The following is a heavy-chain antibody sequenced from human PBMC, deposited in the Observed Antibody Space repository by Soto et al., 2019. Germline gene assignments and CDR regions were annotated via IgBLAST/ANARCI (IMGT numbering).Heavy chain of an antibody. D-gene: IGHD3-10*01. CDR2: IYYSGST. V-gene: IGHV4-59*01. J-gene: IGHJ4*02. CDR3: ARVQTGYYYGSGSYWAFDY. Sequence: SETLSLTCTVSGGSISSYYWSWIRQPPGKGLEWIGYIYYSGSTNYNPSLKSRVTISVDTSKNQFSLKLSSATAADTAVYYCARVQTGYYYGSGSYWAFDYWGQGTLVTVSS. CDR1: GGSISSYY.